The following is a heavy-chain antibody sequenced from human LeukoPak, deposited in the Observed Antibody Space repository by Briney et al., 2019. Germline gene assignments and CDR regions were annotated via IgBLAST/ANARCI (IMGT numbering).Heavy chain of an antibody. V-gene: IGHV7-4-1*02. CDR1: GYTFTQYA. CDR2: INTNTGNP. D-gene: IGHD4-17*01. CDR3: ARQDYGDEWGFDP. Sequence: ASVKVSCKTSGYTFTQYALNWVRQAPGQGLEWMGWINTNTGNPSYAPGFTGRFVFSLDTSVSTTYLEINSLKAEDTAVYYCARQDYGDEWGFDPWGQGTLVTVSS. J-gene: IGHJ5*02.